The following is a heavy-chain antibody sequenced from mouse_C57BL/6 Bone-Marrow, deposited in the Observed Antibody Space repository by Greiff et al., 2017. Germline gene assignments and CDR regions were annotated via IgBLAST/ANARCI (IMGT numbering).Heavy chain of an antibody. CDR2: IYPGSGST. CDR1: GYTFTSYW. CDR3: ARWRAMNY. Sequence: QVQLQQPGAELVKPGASVKMSCKASGYTFTSYWITWVKQRPGQGLEWIGDIYPGSGSTNYNEKFKSKATLTVDKSSSTAYMQLSSLTSEDSAVYYCARWRAMNYWGQGTTLTVSS. D-gene: IGHD2-3*01. V-gene: IGHV1-55*01. J-gene: IGHJ2*01.